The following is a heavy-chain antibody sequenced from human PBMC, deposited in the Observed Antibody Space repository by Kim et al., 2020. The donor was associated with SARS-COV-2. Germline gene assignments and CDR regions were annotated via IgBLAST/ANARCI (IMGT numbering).Heavy chain of an antibody. CDR1: GFTFSSYS. CDR2: ISSSSSYI. D-gene: IGHD3-3*01. CDR3: ARDKPFGVVIHDY. Sequence: LSLTCAASGFTFSSYSMNWVRQAPGKGLEWVSSISSSSSYIYYADSVKGRFTISRDNAKNSLYLQMNSLRAEDTAVYYCARDKPFGVVIHDYWGQGTLVTVSS. J-gene: IGHJ4*02. V-gene: IGHV3-21*01.